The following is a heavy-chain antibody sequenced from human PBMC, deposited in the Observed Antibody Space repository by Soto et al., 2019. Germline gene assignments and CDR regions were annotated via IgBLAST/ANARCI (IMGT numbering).Heavy chain of an antibody. Sequence: QVQLVESGGGVVQPGRSLRLSCAASGFTFSSYGMHWVRQAPGKGLEWVAVIWYDGSKKYYADSVKGRFTISRDNSKNTLYLQMNSLRAEDTAVYCCARDYDSSGYPRYYFDYWGQGTLVTVSS. CDR3: ARDYDSSGYPRYYFDY. D-gene: IGHD3-22*01. CDR2: IWYDGSKK. CDR1: GFTFSSYG. V-gene: IGHV3-33*01. J-gene: IGHJ4*02.